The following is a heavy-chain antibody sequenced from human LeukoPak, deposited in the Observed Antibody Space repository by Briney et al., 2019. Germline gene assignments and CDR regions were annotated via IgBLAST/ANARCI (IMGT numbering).Heavy chain of an antibody. D-gene: IGHD2-15*01. Sequence: GASVKVSCKASGYTFTSYDINWVRQAIGQGLEWMGWMNPNSGNTGYAQKFQGRVTMTRNTSISTAYMELSSLRSEDTAVYYCARDHVVGLAPFDPWGQGTLVTVSS. CDR1: GYTFTSYD. CDR3: ARDHVVGLAPFDP. V-gene: IGHV1-8*01. J-gene: IGHJ5*02. CDR2: MNPNSGNT.